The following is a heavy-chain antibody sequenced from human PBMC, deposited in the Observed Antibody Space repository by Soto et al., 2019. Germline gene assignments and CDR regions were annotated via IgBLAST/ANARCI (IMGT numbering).Heavy chain of an antibody. CDR3: TRGPRPSSVGTGAF. V-gene: IGHV3-74*01. J-gene: IGHJ4*02. CDR2: ISDDGSRA. D-gene: IGHD3-10*01. CDR1: GFTFSMYW. Sequence: GGSVRLSCTASGFTFSMYWMHWVRQVPGKGPEWVSRISDDGSRADYADSVKGRFTISRDNAKNTLYLEMHVLRADDTAVYYCTRGPRPSSVGTGAFWGQGTPVTVSS.